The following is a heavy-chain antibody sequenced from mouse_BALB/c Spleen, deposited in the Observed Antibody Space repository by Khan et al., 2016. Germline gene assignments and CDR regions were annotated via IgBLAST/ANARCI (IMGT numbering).Heavy chain of an antibody. Sequence: EVQLQESGPGLVKPSQSLSLTCTVTGYSITSDYAWNWIRQFPGNKLEWMGYISYSGSTRYCPSLKSRISITRDTSKNQFFLQLNYVTTEDTATYYCARTPTAYYAMDYWGQGTSVTVSS. J-gene: IGHJ4*01. D-gene: IGHD1-2*01. CDR3: ARTPTAYYAMDY. CDR2: ISYSGST. CDR1: GYSITSDYA. V-gene: IGHV3-2*02.